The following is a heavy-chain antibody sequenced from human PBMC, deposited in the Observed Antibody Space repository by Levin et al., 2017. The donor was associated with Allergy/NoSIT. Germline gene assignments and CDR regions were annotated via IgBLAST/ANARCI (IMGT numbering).Heavy chain of an antibody. D-gene: IGHD1-1*01. V-gene: IGHV1-8*01. CDR1: KYTVTSYE. CDR2: VNPNSGDT. Sequence: PVASVKVSCKASKYTVTSYEINWVRQATGQGLEWMGWVNPNSGDTDYAQKFQGRVTMTRNISIDTIYMDLSGLRSDDTAVYYCARGRLTVWNRDYYGMDVWGQGTTVTVSS. CDR3: ARGRLTVWNRDYYGMDV. J-gene: IGHJ6*02.